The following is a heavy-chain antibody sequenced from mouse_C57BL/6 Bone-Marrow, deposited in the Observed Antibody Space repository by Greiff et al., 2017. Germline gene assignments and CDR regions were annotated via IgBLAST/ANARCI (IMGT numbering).Heavy chain of an antibody. J-gene: IGHJ3*01. V-gene: IGHV1-81*01. D-gene: IGHD2-3*01. CDR1: GYTFTRSG. CDR3: ARAGMIEGAVFAY. Sequence: VTLQQSGAELARPGASVKLSCKASGYTFTRSGISWVKQRTGQGLEWIGEIYPRSGNTYYNEKFKGKATLTADNSSSTAYSELRSLTSEDPAVYFCARAGMIEGAVFAYWGQGTLVTVSA. CDR2: IYPRSGNT.